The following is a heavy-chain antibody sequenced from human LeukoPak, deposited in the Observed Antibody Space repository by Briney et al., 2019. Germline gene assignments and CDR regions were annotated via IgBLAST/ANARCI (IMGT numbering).Heavy chain of an antibody. J-gene: IGHJ3*02. CDR3: ARGRWLPNAFDI. CDR1: GGSISGYY. Sequence: PSETLSLTCTVSGGSISGYYWSLIRQPPGKGLEWIGYIYYSGRTDYNPSLKSRVTISVDTSKHQFSMKLKSVTAADTAVYFCARGRWLPNAFDIWGQGTMVTVFS. V-gene: IGHV4-59*01. CDR2: IYYSGRT. D-gene: IGHD5-24*01.